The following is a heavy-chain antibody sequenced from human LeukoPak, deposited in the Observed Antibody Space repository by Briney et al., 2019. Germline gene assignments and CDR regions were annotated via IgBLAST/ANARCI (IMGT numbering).Heavy chain of an antibody. J-gene: IGHJ4*02. CDR1: GFTFSGYS. D-gene: IGHD3-10*01. V-gene: IGHV3-48*01. Sequence: TGGSPRLXCAASGFTFSGYSMNWVRQAPGKGLEWVSYISGSSGTIYYADSVKGRFTISRNNAKNSLYLQMNSLRVEDTAVYYCARDKRPPRYGELFEVSFDYWGLGTLVTVSS. CDR3: ARDKRPPRYGELFEVSFDY. CDR2: ISGSSGTI.